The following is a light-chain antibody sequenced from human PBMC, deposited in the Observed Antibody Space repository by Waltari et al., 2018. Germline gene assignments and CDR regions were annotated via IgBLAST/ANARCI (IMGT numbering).Light chain of an antibody. CDR2: EGT. V-gene: IGLV2-23*01. CDR1: SNDLGTYNL. Sequence: QSALTQPASVSGSPGQSITIPCTGSSNDLGTYNLASWYQQHPGKAPKLIIYEGTERPSGVSNRFSGSKSGNTASLTISGLQAEDEADYYCCSYAGSTTFLYVFGTGTKVTVL. J-gene: IGLJ1*01. CDR3: CSYAGSTTFLYV.